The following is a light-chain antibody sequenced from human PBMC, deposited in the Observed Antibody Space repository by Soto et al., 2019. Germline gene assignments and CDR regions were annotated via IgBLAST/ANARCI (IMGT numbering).Light chain of an antibody. J-gene: IGKJ4*01. CDR3: QQYTTFPP. Sequence: IKITQAPTTLSASVGDRVTITCRASHSIIKWLGWYQQKPGKATKLLIYEASSLQSGVPARFSGSGSGTEFTLTISSLQPVDFATYVCQQYTTFPPFGVGTRWIS. CDR2: EAS. V-gene: IGKV1-5*03. CDR1: HSIIKW.